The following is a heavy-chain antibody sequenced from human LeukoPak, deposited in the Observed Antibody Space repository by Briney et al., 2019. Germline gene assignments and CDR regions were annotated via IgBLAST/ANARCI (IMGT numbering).Heavy chain of an antibody. J-gene: IGHJ6*03. V-gene: IGHV1-2*02. Sequence: ASVKVSCKASGYTFTGYYMHWVRQAPGQGLEWMGWINPNSGGTNYAQKFQGRVTMTRDTSISTAYMELSRLRSDDTAVYYCAREAVAGKLGDYYYMDVWGKGTTVTVSS. CDR3: AREAVAGKLGDYYYMDV. CDR2: INPNSGGT. CDR1: GYTFTGYY. D-gene: IGHD6-19*01.